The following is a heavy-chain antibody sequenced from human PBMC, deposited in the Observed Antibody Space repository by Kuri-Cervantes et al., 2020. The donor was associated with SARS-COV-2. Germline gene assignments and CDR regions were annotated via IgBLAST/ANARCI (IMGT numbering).Heavy chain of an antibody. CDR3: ARDTFWQLGQYYYYYGMDV. J-gene: IGHJ6*02. Sequence: GSLRLSCTVSGGSISSSSYYWGWIRQPPGKGLEWIGSIYYSGSTYYNPSLKSRVTISVDTSKNQFSLKLSSVTAADTAVYYCARDTFWQLGQYYYYYGMDVWGQGTTVTVSS. CDR1: GGSISSSSYY. CDR2: IYYSGST. D-gene: IGHD6-6*01. V-gene: IGHV4-39*07.